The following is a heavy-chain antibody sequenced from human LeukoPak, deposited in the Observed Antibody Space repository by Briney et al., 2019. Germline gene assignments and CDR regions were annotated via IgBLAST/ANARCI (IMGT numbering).Heavy chain of an antibody. V-gene: IGHV4-34*01. CDR2: INHSGST. CDR3: ARGYYDILTGYYFGSDY. CDR1: GGSFSGYY. J-gene: IGHJ4*02. Sequence: SETLSLTCAVYGGSFSGYYWSWIRQPPGKGLEWIGEINHSGSTNYNPSLKSRVTISVDTSKNQLSLKLSSVTAADTAVYYCARGYYDILTGYYFGSDYWGQGTLVTVSS. D-gene: IGHD3-9*01.